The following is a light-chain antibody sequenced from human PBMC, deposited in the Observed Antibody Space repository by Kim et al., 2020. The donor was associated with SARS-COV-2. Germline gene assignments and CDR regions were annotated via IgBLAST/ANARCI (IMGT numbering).Light chain of an antibody. V-gene: IGLV3-19*01. CDR3: CSRDSSGSQMV. Sequence: GRTGGRTGGGGGGGGGDRRWDRERGGESPVLVIFGKNNRPSGIPGRFSGSSSGNTASLTITGAQAEDEADYYCCSRDSSGSQMVFGGGTQLTVL. CDR1: GGGGGD. CDR2: GKN. J-gene: IGLJ3*02.